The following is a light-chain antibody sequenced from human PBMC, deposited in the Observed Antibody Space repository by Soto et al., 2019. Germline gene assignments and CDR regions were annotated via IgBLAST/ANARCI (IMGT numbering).Light chain of an antibody. CDR1: SSNIGSNY. Sequence: QAVVTQPPSASGTPGQRVTISCSGSSSNIGSNYVYWYQQLPGTAPTLLIYRNNQRPSGVPDRCSGSTSGTSASLAISGLRSDDEADYYCAAWDDSLRAIWVFGGGTKLTVL. J-gene: IGLJ3*02. CDR2: RNN. CDR3: AAWDDSLRAIWV. V-gene: IGLV1-47*01.